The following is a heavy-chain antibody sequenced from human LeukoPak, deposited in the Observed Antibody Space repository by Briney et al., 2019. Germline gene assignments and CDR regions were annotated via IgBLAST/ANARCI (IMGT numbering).Heavy chain of an antibody. CDR2: ISVSDGTI. V-gene: IGHV3-48*01. Sequence: GGSLRLSCATSGFSFNSYGMNWVRQAPGKGLEWVSYISVSDGTIYYADSVKGRFTISSDNAKNSLFLQMNSLRVEDTAIYYCTRDTHFYDYWGKGTLVTVSS. D-gene: IGHD2/OR15-2a*01. J-gene: IGHJ4*02. CDR3: TRDTHFYDY. CDR1: GFSFNSYG.